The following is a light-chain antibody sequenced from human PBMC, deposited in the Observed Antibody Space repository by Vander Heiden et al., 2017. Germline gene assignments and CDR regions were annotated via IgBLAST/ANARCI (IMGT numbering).Light chain of an antibody. CDR3: QQRSNWPF. CDR1: QSVSSY. V-gene: IGKV3-11*01. Sequence: EIVLTQSPATLSLSPGERATLSCRASQSVSSYLAWYQQKPGQAPRLLIYDASNRATGIPARFSGSGSGTDFTLTISSLEPEDFAVYYCQQRSNWPFFGGGTKVXIK. CDR2: DAS. J-gene: IGKJ4*01.